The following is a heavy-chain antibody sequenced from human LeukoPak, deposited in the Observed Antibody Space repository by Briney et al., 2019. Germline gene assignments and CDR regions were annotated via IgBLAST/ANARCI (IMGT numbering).Heavy chain of an antibody. CDR1: GYTFTSYG. D-gene: IGHD2-2*01. J-gene: IGHJ2*01. CDR2: IIPIFGTA. Sequence: GASVKVSCKASGYTFTSYGISWVRQAPGQGLEWMGGIIPIFGTANYAQKFQGRVTITTDESTSTAYMELSSLRSEDTAVYYCARDPTYCSSTSCRLPRYFDLWGRGTLVTVSS. CDR3: ARDPTYCSSTSCRLPRYFDL. V-gene: IGHV1-69*05.